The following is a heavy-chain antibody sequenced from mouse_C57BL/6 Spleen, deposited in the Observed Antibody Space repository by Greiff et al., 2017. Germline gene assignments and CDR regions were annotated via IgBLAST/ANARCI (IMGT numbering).Heavy chain of an antibody. CDR2: IDPNSGGT. V-gene: IGHV1-72*01. Sequence: QVQLQQPGAELVKPGASVKLSCKASGYSFTSYWMHWVKQRPGRGLEWMGRIDPNSGGTKYNEKFKSKATLTVDKPSSTAYMQLSSRTSEDSAVYDCASGGYDYDEAYFDYWGQGTTLTVSS. J-gene: IGHJ2*01. CDR3: ASGGYDYDEAYFDY. D-gene: IGHD2-4*01. CDR1: GYSFTSYW.